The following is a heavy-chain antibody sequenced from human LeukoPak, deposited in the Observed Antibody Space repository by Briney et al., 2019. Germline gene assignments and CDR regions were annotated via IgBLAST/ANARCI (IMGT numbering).Heavy chain of an antibody. Sequence: GSLRLSCAAFGFTFNSYWMHWVRQAPGKGLEWIGSIYYNGNTYYNPSLKSRVTISIDTSKNLFSLILISVTAADTAVYYCVRHRRYNTGSEEFDLWGRGTLLTVSS. J-gene: IGHJ4*02. D-gene: IGHD2-8*02. CDR2: IYYNGNT. CDR1: GFTFNSYW. CDR3: VRHRRYNTGSEEFDL. V-gene: IGHV4-39*01.